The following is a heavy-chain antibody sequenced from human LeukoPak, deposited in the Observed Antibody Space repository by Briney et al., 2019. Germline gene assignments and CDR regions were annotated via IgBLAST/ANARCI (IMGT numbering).Heavy chain of an antibody. Sequence: SETLSLTCTVSGGSISSSSYYWGWIRQPPGKGLEWIGSIYYSGSTYYNPSLKSRVTISVDTSKNQFSLKLSSVTAADTAIYYCAREGANWFDPWGQGTLVTVSS. V-gene: IGHV4-39*07. J-gene: IGHJ5*02. CDR3: AREGANWFDP. CDR2: IYYSGST. CDR1: GGSISSSSYY. D-gene: IGHD1-26*01.